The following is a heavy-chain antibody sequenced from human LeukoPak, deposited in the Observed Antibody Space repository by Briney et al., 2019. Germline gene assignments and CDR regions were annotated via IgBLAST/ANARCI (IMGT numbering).Heavy chain of an antibody. J-gene: IGHJ1*01. D-gene: IGHD3-22*01. V-gene: IGHV4-31*03. CDR1: GGSISSGGYY. CDR2: IYYSGST. CDR3: ARAPYYYDSSGAPFQH. Sequence: SETLSLTCTVSGGSISSGGYYWSWIRQHPGKGLEWIGYIYYSGSTYYNPSPKSRVTISVDTSKNQFSLKLSSVTAADTAVYYCARAPYYYDSSGAPFQHWGQGTLVTVSS.